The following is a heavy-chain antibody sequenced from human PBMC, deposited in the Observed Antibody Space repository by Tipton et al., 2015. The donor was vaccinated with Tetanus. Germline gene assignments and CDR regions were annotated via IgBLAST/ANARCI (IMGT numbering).Heavy chain of an antibody. V-gene: IGHV3-33*01. D-gene: IGHD2-15*01. Sequence: SLRLSCAASGFIFSSYGIHWVRQAPGKGLEWLAVSWYDGTDKYYADSVKGRFTISRDNSKNTLYLQMNSLRAEDTALYYCAREADCSGGSCFSGDFDTWGQVTQVTVSS. CDR1: GFIFSSYG. J-gene: IGHJ4*02. CDR2: SWYDGTDK. CDR3: AREADCSGGSCFSGDFDT.